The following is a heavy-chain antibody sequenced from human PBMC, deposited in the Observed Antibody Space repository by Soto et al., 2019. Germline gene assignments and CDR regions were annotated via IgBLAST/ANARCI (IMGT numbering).Heavy chain of an antibody. CDR1: GFTFSSYA. D-gene: IGHD1-26*01. CDR2: ISGSGGST. Sequence: PGGSLRLSCAASGFTFSSYAMSWVRQAPGKGLEWVSAISGSGGSTYYADSVKGRFTISRDNSKNTLYLQMNSLRAEDTAVYYCAKDPFPYSGSYYYDYWGQGTLVTVSS. V-gene: IGHV3-23*01. J-gene: IGHJ4*02. CDR3: AKDPFPYSGSYYYDY.